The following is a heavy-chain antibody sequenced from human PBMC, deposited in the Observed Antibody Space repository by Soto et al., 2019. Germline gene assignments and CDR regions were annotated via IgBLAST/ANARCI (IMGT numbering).Heavy chain of an antibody. CDR3: AKEVAARAYYYYYYGMDV. J-gene: IGHJ6*02. CDR2: ISGSGGST. CDR1: GFTFSSYA. V-gene: IGHV3-23*01. D-gene: IGHD6-6*01. Sequence: GGSLRLSCAASGFTFSSYAMSWVRQAPGKGLEWVSAISGSGGSTYYADSVKGRFTISRDNSKNTLYLQMNSLRAEDTAVYYCAKEVAARAYYYYYYGMDVWGQGTTVTVSS.